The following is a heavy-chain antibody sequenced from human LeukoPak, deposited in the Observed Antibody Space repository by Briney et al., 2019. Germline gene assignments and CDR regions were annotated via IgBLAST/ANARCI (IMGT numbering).Heavy chain of an antibody. V-gene: IGHV1-69*13. J-gene: IGHJ4*02. Sequence: ASVKVSCKASGGTFSSYAISWVRQAPGQGLEWMEGIIPIFGTANYAQKFQGRVTITADESTSTAYMELSSLRSEDTAVYYCARDPEDTAANWGQGTLVTVSS. CDR3: ARDPEDTAAN. CDR2: IIPIFGTA. D-gene: IGHD5-18*01. CDR1: GGTFSSYA.